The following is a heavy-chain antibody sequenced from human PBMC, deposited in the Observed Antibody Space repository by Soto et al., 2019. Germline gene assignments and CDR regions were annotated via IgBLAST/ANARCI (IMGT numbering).Heavy chain of an antibody. D-gene: IGHD1-26*01. V-gene: IGHV1-18*01. CDR2: ISDYNGNT. CDR1: GYSFSSHG. Sequence: QVHLVQSGDEVKKPGAAVKVSCKASGYSFSSHGIGWVRQAPGQGLEWMGWISDYNGNTNYAQRLRRRVRLSTQTSRSSASMDLTSLRSVATGVYFCARAGASVFSYCASIDVWAKGNTVTVSS. J-gene: IGHJ6*03. CDR3: ARAGASVFSYCASIDV.